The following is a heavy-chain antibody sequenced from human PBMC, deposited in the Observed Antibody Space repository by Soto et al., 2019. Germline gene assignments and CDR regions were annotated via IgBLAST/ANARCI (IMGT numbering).Heavy chain of an antibody. CDR2: TGTRRKYT. D-gene: IGHD3-9*01. J-gene: IGHJ3*02. Sequence: GGSLRLCFAVSGYALRYYSMNWVRQAPGKGLEWVSYTGTRRKYTFYADSVRGRFTISRDDASNSVYLQLNSLRDEDKAVYYCVRDRDWAFDIWGQGTMVTVSS. V-gene: IGHV3-48*02. CDR1: GYALRYYS. CDR3: VRDRDWAFDI.